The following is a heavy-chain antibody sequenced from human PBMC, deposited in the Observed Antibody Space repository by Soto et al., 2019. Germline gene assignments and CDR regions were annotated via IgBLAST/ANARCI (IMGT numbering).Heavy chain of an antibody. J-gene: IGHJ4*02. CDR2: IIPILGIA. D-gene: IGHD5-12*01. CDR3: ARDNSGYDWY. Sequence: QVQLVQSGAEVKKPGSSVKVSCKASGGTFYSYTISWVRQAPGQGLEWMGKIIPILGIANYAQKFQGRVTITADKSPSTAYLELSSLTSDDTAVYYFARDNSGYDWYWGQGTLVTVSS. CDR1: GGTFYSYT. V-gene: IGHV1-69*08.